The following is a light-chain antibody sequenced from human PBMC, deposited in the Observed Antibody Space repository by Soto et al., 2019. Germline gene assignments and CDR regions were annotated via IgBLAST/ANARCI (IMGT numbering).Light chain of an antibody. Sequence: QSALTQPASVSGSPGQSITISCTGTSSDVGSYNLVSWYQQHPGKAPNLMIYEGSKRPSGVSNCFSGSKSGNTASLTISGLQAEDEADYYCCSDAGSSAVVFGGGTQLTVL. CDR1: SSDVGSYNL. CDR2: EGS. J-gene: IGLJ2*01. CDR3: CSDAGSSAVV. V-gene: IGLV2-23*01.